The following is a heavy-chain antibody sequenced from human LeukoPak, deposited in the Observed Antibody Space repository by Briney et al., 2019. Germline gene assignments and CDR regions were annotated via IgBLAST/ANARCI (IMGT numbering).Heavy chain of an antibody. Sequence: GGSLRLSCAVSGFTFSDHYMDWVRQAPGKGLEWVGRSRNKDHSYTTEYAASVKGRFTISRDDSKNTLYLQMNSLKTEDTAVYYCTTGRNYWGQGTLVTVSS. CDR2: SRNKDHSYTT. V-gene: IGHV3-72*01. CDR3: TTGRNY. CDR1: GFTFSDHY. J-gene: IGHJ4*02.